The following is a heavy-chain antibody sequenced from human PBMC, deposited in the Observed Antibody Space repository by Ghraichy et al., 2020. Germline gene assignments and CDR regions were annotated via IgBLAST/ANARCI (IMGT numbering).Heavy chain of an antibody. CDR2: ISSDGSNK. D-gene: IGHD2-15*01. Sequence: LNISCAVSGSTINTYTLHWVRQAPGKGLEWVAAISSDGSNKDYADSVKGRFTISRDNSKNTLYLQMNSLRAEDTAVFYCARGGWDCSGGSCYSVRGDYYYAMDVWGQGTTVTVSS. CDR1: GSTINTYT. J-gene: IGHJ6*02. V-gene: IGHV3-30*04. CDR3: ARGGWDCSGGSCYSVRGDYYYAMDV.